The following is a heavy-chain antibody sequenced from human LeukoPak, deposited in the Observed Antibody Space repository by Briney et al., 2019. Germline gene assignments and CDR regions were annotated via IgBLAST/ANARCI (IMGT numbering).Heavy chain of an antibody. V-gene: IGHV1-2*02. Sequence: GASVKVSCKASGYTFTGYYMHWVRQAPGQGLEWMGWINPNSGGTNYAQKFQGRVTMTRDTSTSTVYMELSSLRSGDTAVYYCASGGYSYQRGIDYWGQGTLVTVSS. D-gene: IGHD5-18*01. CDR3: ASGGYSYQRGIDY. CDR1: GYTFTGYY. CDR2: INPNSGGT. J-gene: IGHJ4*02.